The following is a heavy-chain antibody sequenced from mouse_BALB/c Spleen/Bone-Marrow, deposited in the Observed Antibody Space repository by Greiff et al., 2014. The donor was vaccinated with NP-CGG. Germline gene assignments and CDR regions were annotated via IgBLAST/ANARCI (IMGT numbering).Heavy chain of an antibody. CDR2: IDPENGNT. CDR3: ASGYYGSSPYWYFDV. V-gene: IGHV14-1*02. J-gene: IGHJ1*01. Sequence: LVESGAELVRPGALVKLSCKASGFNIKDYYMHWVKQRPEQGLEWIGWIDPENGNTIYDPKFQGKASITADTSSNTAYLQLSSLTSEDTAVYYCASGYYGSSPYWYFDVWGAGTTVTVSS. CDR1: GFNIKDYY. D-gene: IGHD1-1*01.